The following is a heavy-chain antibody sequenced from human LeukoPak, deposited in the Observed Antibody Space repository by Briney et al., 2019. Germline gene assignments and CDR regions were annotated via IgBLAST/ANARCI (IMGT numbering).Heavy chain of an antibody. Sequence: GGSLRLSCAASGFTFSSYSMNWVRQAPGEGLEWVSSISSSSSYIYYADSVKGRFIISRDNAKNSLYLQMNSLRAEDTAVYYCARDTSYYGSGSFGDWGQGTLVTVSS. CDR2: ISSSSSYI. CDR1: GFTFSSYS. CDR3: ARDTSYYGSGSFGD. D-gene: IGHD3-10*01. J-gene: IGHJ4*02. V-gene: IGHV3-21*01.